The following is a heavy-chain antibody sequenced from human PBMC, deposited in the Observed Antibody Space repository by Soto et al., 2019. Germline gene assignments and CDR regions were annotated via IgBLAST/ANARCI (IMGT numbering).Heavy chain of an antibody. CDR3: GRATTPRAAVADCAD. J-gene: IGHJ4*02. V-gene: IGHV1-2*02. Sequence: QVRLVQSGAEVKKPGASVKVACKTSGYNFHAFYIHWVRQAPGQGLEWMGWINPNSGGTKFAQRFKGRVTMTRDTASNTTYIEVTSLTSDDAAMYFCGRATTPRAAVADCADWGPGSLLTVSS. CDR1: GYNFHAFY. D-gene: IGHD6-19*01. CDR2: INPNSGGT.